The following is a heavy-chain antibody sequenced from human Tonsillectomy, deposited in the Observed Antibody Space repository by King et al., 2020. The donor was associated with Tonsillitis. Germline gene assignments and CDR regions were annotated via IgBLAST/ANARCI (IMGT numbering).Heavy chain of an antibody. Sequence: QLVQSGGGVVQPGGSLRLSCAASGFTFSSYSMHWVRQAPGKGLEWVAFIRYAGSDKYYTDSVKGRFTISRDNSKHTLYLQMNSLRAEDTALYYCACSGYYPYDAFDIWGQGTMVTVSS. J-gene: IGHJ3*02. CDR3: ACSGYYPYDAFDI. V-gene: IGHV3-30*02. CDR2: IRYAGSDK. D-gene: IGHD3-22*01. CDR1: GFTFSSYS.